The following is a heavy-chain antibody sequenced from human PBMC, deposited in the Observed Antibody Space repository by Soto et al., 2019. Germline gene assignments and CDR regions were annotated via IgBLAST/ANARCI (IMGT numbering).Heavy chain of an antibody. V-gene: IGHV3-23*01. CDR1: GFNFKKFA. Sequence: VQLLESGGGVVQPGGSLRLSCVASGFNFKKFAMAWVRQAAGEGLEWVSGISCCGGSASYADSVKGRFSIARDDSKNTVSLQLNSLRVEDTAQYYCAKADGQQWLIPHLDHWGQGTLVTVS. CDR2: ISCCGGSA. D-gene: IGHD6-19*01. J-gene: IGHJ4*02. CDR3: AKADGQQWLIPHLDH.